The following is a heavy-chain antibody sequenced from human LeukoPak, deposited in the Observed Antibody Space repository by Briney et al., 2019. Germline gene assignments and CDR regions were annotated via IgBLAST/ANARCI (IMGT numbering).Heavy chain of an antibody. CDR1: GGTFSSYA. D-gene: IGHD3-22*01. CDR3: ARDRPMIVVAPSYYYYGMDV. V-gene: IGHV1-69*04. CDR2: IIPILGIA. J-gene: IGHJ6*02. Sequence: SVKVSCKASGGTFSSYAISWVRQAPGQGLEWMGRIIPILGIANYAQKFQGRVTITAGKPTSTAYMELSSLRSEDTAVYYCARDRPMIVVAPSYYYYGMDVWGQGTTVTVSS.